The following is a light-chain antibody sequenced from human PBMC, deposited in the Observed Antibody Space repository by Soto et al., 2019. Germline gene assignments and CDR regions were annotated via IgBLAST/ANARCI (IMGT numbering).Light chain of an antibody. CDR1: QSVSTS. CDR3: QQYHHWPPIT. CDR2: GAS. J-gene: IGKJ5*01. Sequence: EILMTQSPATLSVSPGESATLSCRAGQSVSTSLAWYQQKPGQAPRLLIYGASTRATDIPARFSGSGSGTEFTLTISSLQSEDFAVYYCQQYHHWPPITFGQGTRLEI. V-gene: IGKV3-15*01.